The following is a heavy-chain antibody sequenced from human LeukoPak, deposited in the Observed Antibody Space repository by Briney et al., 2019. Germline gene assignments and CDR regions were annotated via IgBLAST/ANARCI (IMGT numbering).Heavy chain of an antibody. D-gene: IGHD1/OR15-1a*01. CDR1: GGSISSYY. J-gene: IGHJ4*02. CDR3: AGGEGTTDY. Sequence: PSETLSLTCTVSGGSISSYYWSWIRQPPGKGLERIGYIYYSGSTNYNPSLKSRVTISVDTPKNQFSLKLSSVTAADTAVYYCAGGEGTTDYWGQGTLVTVSS. CDR2: IYYSGST. V-gene: IGHV4-59*08.